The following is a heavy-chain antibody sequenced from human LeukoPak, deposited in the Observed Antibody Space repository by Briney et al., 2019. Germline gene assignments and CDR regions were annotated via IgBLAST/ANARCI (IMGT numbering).Heavy chain of an antibody. V-gene: IGHV4-39*01. J-gene: IGHJ4*02. CDR1: GGSISSSSYY. D-gene: IGHD3-10*01. Sequence: TSETLSLTCTVSGGSISSSSYYWGWIRQPPGKGLAWIGNIFYSGSTYYNPSLKSRVTISVDTSRSQFSLKLNSVTAADTAAYYCARLWFGAYYFDYWGQGTLVTVSS. CDR2: IFYSGST. CDR3: ARLWFGAYYFDY.